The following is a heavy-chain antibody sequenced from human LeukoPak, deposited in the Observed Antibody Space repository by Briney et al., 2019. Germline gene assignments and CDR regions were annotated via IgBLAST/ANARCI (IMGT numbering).Heavy chain of an antibody. D-gene: IGHD2-15*01. Sequence: ASVKVSCKASGYTFTGYYMHWVRQAPGQGLEWMGWINPNSGGTNYAQKFQCRVTMTRDTSISTAYMELSRLRSDDTAVYYCARDASAGFDRSHTFDYWGQGTLVTVSS. CDR1: GYTFTGYY. CDR2: INPNSGGT. J-gene: IGHJ4*02. CDR3: ARDASAGFDRSHTFDY. V-gene: IGHV1-2*02.